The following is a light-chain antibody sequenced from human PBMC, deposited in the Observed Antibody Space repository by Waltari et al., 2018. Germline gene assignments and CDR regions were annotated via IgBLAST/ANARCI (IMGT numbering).Light chain of an antibody. CDR3: QAWDSSTVV. Sequence: SYELTQQPSVSVSPGQTACITCPGHYWGDQYACWYQQKPGQSPVLVIYQDSKRPSGSPELFSGSNSGNTATLTISGTQAMDEADYYCQAWDSSTVVFGGGSKLTVL. CDR1: YWGDQY. J-gene: IGLJ2*01. V-gene: IGLV3-1*01. CDR2: QDS.